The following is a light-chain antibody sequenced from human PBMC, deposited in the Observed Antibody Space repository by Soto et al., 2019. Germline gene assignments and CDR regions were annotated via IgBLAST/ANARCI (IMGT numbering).Light chain of an antibody. Sequence: SYELIQPPSVSVAPGQTAKITCGGDKIGSKIVHWYKQRPGQAPVLVVYDDSDRPSGIPERFSGSNSGNTATLTISRVEAGDEADYYCQVWDSSSDHYVFGTGTKVTVL. CDR2: DDS. V-gene: IGLV3-21*02. CDR1: KIGSKI. CDR3: QVWDSSSDHYV. J-gene: IGLJ1*01.